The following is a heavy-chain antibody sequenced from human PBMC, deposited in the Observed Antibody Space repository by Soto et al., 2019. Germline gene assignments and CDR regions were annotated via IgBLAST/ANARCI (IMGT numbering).Heavy chain of an antibody. CDR3: ARGIRPVMITFGGFIALYYYYHMYV. V-gene: IGHV4-34*01. J-gene: IGHJ6*03. CDR2: INHSGST. D-gene: IGHD3-16*02. CDR1: GGSFSGYY. Sequence: SETLSLTCAVYGGSFSGYYWSWIRQPPGKGLEWIGEINHSGSTNYNPSLKSRVTISVDTSKNQFSLKLSSVTAADTAVYYCARGIRPVMITFGGFIALYYYYHMYVWGKGTTVTVSS.